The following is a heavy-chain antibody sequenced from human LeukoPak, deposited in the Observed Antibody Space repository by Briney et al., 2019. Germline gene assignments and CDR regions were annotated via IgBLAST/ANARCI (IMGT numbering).Heavy chain of an antibody. CDR3: AVTTILSGYYFDY. CDR1: GFTFGNSW. Sequence: GGSLRLSCAASGFTFGNSWVHWVRQAPGKGLEWVANIKQDGSEKYYVDSVKGRFTISRDNAKNSLYLQMNSLRAEDTAVYYCAVTTILSGYYFDYWGQGTLVTVSS. CDR2: IKQDGSEK. J-gene: IGHJ4*02. V-gene: IGHV3-7*01. D-gene: IGHD5-12*01.